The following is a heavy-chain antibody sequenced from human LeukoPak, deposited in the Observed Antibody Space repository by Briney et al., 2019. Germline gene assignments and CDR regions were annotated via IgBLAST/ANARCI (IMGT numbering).Heavy chain of an antibody. J-gene: IGHJ4*02. D-gene: IGHD1-14*01. CDR2: IKTDGSET. CDR3: SKPLADNGDH. Sequence: GGSLRLSCAASGFTFSNYWMHWVRQAPGKGLVWVSRIKTDGSETVYADSVKGRFTISRDNAKNTLYLQMTRLRAEDPAVYYCSKPLADNGDHWGQGTLVTVSS. CDR1: GFTFSNYW. V-gene: IGHV3-74*01.